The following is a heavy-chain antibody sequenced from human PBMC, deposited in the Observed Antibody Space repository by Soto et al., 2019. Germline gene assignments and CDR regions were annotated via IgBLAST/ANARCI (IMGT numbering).Heavy chain of an antibody. CDR3: TTDPRTITMVRGVIISSPDY. D-gene: IGHD3-10*01. CDR1: GFTFSNAW. Sequence: GGSLRLSCAASGFTFSNAWMNWVRQAPGKGLEWVGRIKSKTDGGAKDNAAPAKGKFTISRDDSKNTLYMQMNSLKTEDTAVYYCTTDPRTITMVRGVIISSPDYWGQGTLVTVSS. V-gene: IGHV3-15*07. CDR2: IKSKTDGGAK. J-gene: IGHJ4*02.